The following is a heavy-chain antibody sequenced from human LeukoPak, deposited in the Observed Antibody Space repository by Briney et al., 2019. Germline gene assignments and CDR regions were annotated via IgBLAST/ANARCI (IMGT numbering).Heavy chain of an antibody. Sequence: GRSLRLSCAASGFTFSSYSMNWVRQAPGKGLEWVSYISSSSSTTYYADSVKGRFTISRDNAKNSLYMQMNSLRAEDTAVYYCASSIVADGTSPFDYWGQGTLVTVSS. CDR1: GFTFSSYS. J-gene: IGHJ4*02. CDR2: ISSSSSTT. D-gene: IGHD6-13*01. V-gene: IGHV3-48*04. CDR3: ASSIVADGTSPFDY.